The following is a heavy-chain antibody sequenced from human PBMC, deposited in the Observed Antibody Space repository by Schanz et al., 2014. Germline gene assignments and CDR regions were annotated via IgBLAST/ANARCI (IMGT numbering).Heavy chain of an antibody. CDR3: ARYGFRKFGVVYGLAV. J-gene: IGHJ6*02. D-gene: IGHD3-3*01. CDR2: IYSDGRT. CDR1: GFTVSSNY. V-gene: IGHV3-53*01. Sequence: EVQLVESGGGLIQPGGSLRLSCVASGFTVSSNYMSWVRQAPGKGLEWVSVIYSDGRTYYGDSVKGRFTISRDNSKNTLYLQMNSLRVEDTAVYYCARYGFRKFGVVYGLAVWGQGTTVTVS.